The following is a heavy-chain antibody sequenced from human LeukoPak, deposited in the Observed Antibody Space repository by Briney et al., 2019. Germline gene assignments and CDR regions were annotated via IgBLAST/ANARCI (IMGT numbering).Heavy chain of an antibody. CDR1: GFTFSSYS. CDR2: IYYSGST. V-gene: IGHV4-39*01. CDR3: ARRHLGYCSGGSCSTMYYGMDV. J-gene: IGHJ6*02. Sequence: GSLRLSCAASGFTFSSYSMVWVRQPPGKGLEWIGSIYYSGSTYYNPSLKSRVTISVDTSKSQFSLKLSSVTAADTAVYYCARRHLGYCSGGSCSTMYYGMDVWGQGTTVTVS. D-gene: IGHD2-15*01.